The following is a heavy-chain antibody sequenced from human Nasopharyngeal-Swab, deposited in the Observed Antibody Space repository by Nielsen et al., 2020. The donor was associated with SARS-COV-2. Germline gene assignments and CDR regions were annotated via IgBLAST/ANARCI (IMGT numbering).Heavy chain of an antibody. CDR3: ARVFVVRGVIITPSYYYYGMDV. J-gene: IGHJ6*02. V-gene: IGHV3-7*01. CDR1: GFTFSSYW. CDR2: IKQDGSEK. D-gene: IGHD3-10*01. Sequence: GGSLRLSCAASGFTFSSYWMSWVRQAPGKGLEWVANIKQDGSEKYYVDSVKGRFTISRDNAKNSLYLQMNSLRAEDTAVYYCARVFVVRGVIITPSYYYYGMDVWGQGTTVTVSS.